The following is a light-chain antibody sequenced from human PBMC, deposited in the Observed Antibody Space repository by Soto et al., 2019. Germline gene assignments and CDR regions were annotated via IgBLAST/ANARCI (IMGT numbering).Light chain of an antibody. CDR3: QQSYGTPRT. CDR2: TAS. Sequence: DIQMTQSPPSLSASVGDRVTITCRASQSISSYLNWYQQKPGKAPKLLIYTASSLQSGVPARFSGSGSGTDFTLTISSLQPEDFATYCCQQSYGTPRTFGQGTKVEIK. V-gene: IGKV1-39*01. J-gene: IGKJ1*01. CDR1: QSISSY.